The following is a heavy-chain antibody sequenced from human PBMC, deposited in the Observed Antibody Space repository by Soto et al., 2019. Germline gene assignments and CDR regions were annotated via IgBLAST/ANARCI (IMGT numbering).Heavy chain of an antibody. CDR1: GGSITSDVFY. Sequence: QVQLQESGPGLLKPSQTLSLTCTVSGGSITSDVFYWTWIRKRPGKGLEWIAYLYYTGSTFYNTSLKSRLTISLDKSANRFYLKMTSVTAADTAIYFCASGPFHIWGQGTMVVVSS. CDR2: LYYTGST. J-gene: IGHJ3*02. CDR3: ASGPFHI. V-gene: IGHV4-31*03.